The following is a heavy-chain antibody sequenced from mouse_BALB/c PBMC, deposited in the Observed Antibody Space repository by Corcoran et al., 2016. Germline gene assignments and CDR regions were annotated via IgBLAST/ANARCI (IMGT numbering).Heavy chain of an antibody. CDR1: GFNIKDTY. J-gene: IGHJ4*01. Sequence: EVQLQQSGAELVKPGASVKLSCTASGFNIKDTYMQWVKQRPEQSLEWIGRIDPANGNTKYDPKFQGKATITADTSSNTAYLQLSSLTSEDTAVYYCARYGYAMDYWGQGTSVTVSS. D-gene: IGHD1-1*01. CDR2: IDPANGNT. CDR3: ARYGYAMDY. V-gene: IGHV14-3*02.